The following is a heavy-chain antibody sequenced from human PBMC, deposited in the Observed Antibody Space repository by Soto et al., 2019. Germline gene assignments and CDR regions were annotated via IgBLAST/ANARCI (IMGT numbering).Heavy chain of an antibody. CDR3: ARGPSRGSAYCGGDCYSFAFDI. CDR1: GFTFSSYA. J-gene: IGHJ3*02. V-gene: IGHV3-30-3*01. Sequence: QVQLVESGGGVVQPGRSLRLSCAASGFTFSSYAMHWVRQAPGKGLEWVAVISYDGSNKYYADSVKGRFTISRDNSKNTLYLQMNSLRAEDTAVYYCARGPSRGSAYCGGDCYSFAFDIWGQGTMVTVSS. CDR2: ISYDGSNK. D-gene: IGHD2-21*02.